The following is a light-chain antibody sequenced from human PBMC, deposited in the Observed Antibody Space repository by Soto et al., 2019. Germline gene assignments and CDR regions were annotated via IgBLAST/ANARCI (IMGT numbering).Light chain of an antibody. CDR1: QDISNY. Sequence: DIQMTQSPSSLSASVGDRVTITCQASQDISNYLNWYQQKPGKAPKLLIYDASNLETGVPSRFSGSGSGTDFTFNISSLQPEDIATYYCQQYDNLPFGPGTKVDIK. J-gene: IGKJ3*01. CDR2: DAS. CDR3: QQYDNLP. V-gene: IGKV1-33*01.